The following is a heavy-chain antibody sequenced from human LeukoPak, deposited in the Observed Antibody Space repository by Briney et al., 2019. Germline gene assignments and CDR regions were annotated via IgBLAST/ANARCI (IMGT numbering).Heavy chain of an antibody. V-gene: IGHV3-7*01. J-gene: IGHJ4*02. CDR3: ARYFDNTAYSWRRFDY. CDR2: IRQDGGDR. D-gene: IGHD2-21*02. Sequence: GGSLRFSCAASGFTFNNFWMTWVRQARGKGPEWLATIRQDGGDRWYLDSVKGRFTISRDNAKNSPYLQMNSLRAEDTAVYYCARYFDNTAYSWRRFDYWGQGALVTVSS. CDR1: GFTFNNFW.